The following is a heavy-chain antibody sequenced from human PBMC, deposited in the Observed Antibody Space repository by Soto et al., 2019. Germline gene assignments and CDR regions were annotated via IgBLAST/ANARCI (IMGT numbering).Heavy chain of an antibody. Sequence: QVPLVESGGGLVKPGGSLRLSCAASGFTFSDYYMSWIRQAPGKGLEWLSYISSSSRYINYSDSVKGRFTISRDNAKESLYPQMRRLRAEDTAVYYCAREGPGSSSWYVDSWGQGTLVTVSS. CDR2: ISSSSRYI. CDR1: GFTFSDYY. CDR3: AREGPGSSSWYVDS. V-gene: IGHV3-11*05. D-gene: IGHD6-13*01. J-gene: IGHJ4*02.